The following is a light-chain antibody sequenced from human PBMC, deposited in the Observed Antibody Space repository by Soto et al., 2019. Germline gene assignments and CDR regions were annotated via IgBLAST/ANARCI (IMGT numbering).Light chain of an antibody. CDR2: GAS. J-gene: IGKJ1*01. Sequence: EIVLTQSPGTLSLSPGERATLSCRASQSVSSSYLAWYQQKPGQAPRLLIYGASSRATGIPDRFSGSGSGTDSPLTISRLEPEDFAVYYCQQHGRSPPWTFGQGTKVEIK. CDR3: QQHGRSPPWT. CDR1: QSVSSSY. V-gene: IGKV3-20*01.